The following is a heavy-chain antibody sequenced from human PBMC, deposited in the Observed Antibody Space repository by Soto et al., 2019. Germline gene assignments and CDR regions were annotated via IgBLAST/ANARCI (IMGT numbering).Heavy chain of an antibody. V-gene: IGHV3-30-3*01. CDR1: GFTFSSYA. CDR3: ARDRDSSGFGYYFDY. Sequence: QVQLVESGGGVVQPGRSLRLSCAASGFTFSSYAMHWVRQAPGKGLEWVAVISYDGSNKYYADSVKGRFTISRDNSKNTLYLQMNSLRAEDRAVYYCARDRDSSGFGYYFDYWGQGTLVTVSS. D-gene: IGHD6-19*01. J-gene: IGHJ4*02. CDR2: ISYDGSNK.